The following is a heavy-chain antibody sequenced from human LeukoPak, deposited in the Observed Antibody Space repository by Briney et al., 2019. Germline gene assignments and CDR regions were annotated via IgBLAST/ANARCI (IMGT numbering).Heavy chain of an antibody. Sequence: PGGSLRLSCSASGFTFSRYPMHWVRQAPGKGLEWVSVIWYDGSKKYYTDSVKGRFTIPRDNSENTLYLQMNSLRVEDTAVYYCARDRAYGDYSPLDYWGQGTLVTVSS. CDR1: GFTFSRYP. J-gene: IGHJ4*02. V-gene: IGHV3-33*08. D-gene: IGHD4-17*01. CDR3: ARDRAYGDYSPLDY. CDR2: IWYDGSKK.